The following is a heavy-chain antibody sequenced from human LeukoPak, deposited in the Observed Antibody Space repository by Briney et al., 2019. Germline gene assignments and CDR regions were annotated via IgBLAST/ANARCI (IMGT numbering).Heavy chain of an antibody. CDR3: ARLYCDSAACATSLEFWRHWFDP. Sequence: GESLKIPCRGSGYHFDGYWVVWVRQVPGKGLEWMGIIFPQNSDMKYSSAFEGHVTMSVDKSVSTAYLQWSSLKASDTAMYYCARLYCDSAACATSLEFWRHWFDPWGQGTLVTVSS. CDR2: IFPQNSDM. J-gene: IGHJ5*02. D-gene: IGHD3-3*01. V-gene: IGHV5-51*01. CDR1: GYHFDGYW.